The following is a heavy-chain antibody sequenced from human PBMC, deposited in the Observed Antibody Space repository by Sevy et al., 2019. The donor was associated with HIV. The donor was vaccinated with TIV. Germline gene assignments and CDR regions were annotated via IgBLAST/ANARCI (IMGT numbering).Heavy chain of an antibody. CDR2: IIPIFGTA. CDR3: ARGHSEPYYYDSSGYPSPAWFDP. J-gene: IGHJ5*02. D-gene: IGHD3-22*01. Sequence: ASVKVSCKASGGTFSSYAISWVRQAPGQGLEWMGGIIPIFGTANYAQKFQGRVTITADESTSTAYMELSSLRSEDTAVYYCARGHSEPYYYDSSGYPSPAWFDPWGQGTLVTVSS. CDR1: GGTFSSYA. V-gene: IGHV1-69*13.